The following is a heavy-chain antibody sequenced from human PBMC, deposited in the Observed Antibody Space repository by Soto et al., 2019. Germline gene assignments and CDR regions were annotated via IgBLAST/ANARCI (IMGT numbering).Heavy chain of an antibody. J-gene: IGHJ4*02. CDR3: ARGLSDRQD. CDR1: GYTFTSYD. D-gene: IGHD2-15*01. CDR2: MHPNSGNT. Sequence: QVQLVQSGAEVKKPGASVKVSCKASGYTFTSYDIYWVRQATGQGVEWMGWMHPNSGNTGYAQKFQGRVTMTRNTTITTAYMELSSLTSEDKAVYSCARGLSDRQDWGQGTLVTVSS. V-gene: IGHV1-8*01.